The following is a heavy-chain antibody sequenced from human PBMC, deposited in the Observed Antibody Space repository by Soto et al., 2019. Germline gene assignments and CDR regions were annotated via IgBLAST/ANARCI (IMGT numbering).Heavy chain of an antibody. CDR3: AASIFYYGMDV. Sequence: GESLKISCKGSGYTFTNYWIGWVRQMPGKGPEWLGIIYPGDSDTKYNPSFQGQVTISADKSITTTYLQWSSLKASDTAIYYCAASIFYYGMDVWGQGTTVTVSS. CDR1: GYTFTNYW. V-gene: IGHV5-51*01. J-gene: IGHJ6*02. CDR2: IYPGDSDT.